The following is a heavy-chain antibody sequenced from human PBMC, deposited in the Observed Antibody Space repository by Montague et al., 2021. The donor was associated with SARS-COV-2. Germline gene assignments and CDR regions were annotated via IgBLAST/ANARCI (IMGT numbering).Heavy chain of an antibody. J-gene: IGHJ6*02. CDR2: IYYSGST. V-gene: IGHV4-39*01. Sequence: SETLSLTCSVSGGSITSSSYYWGWIRQSPDKGLEWIGNIYYSGSTYYNPSLKSRVTISVDTSKYQFSLKLNSVTAADTAVYYCVSLWKYGSGSHYAPWDYYNYGVDVRGQGTRSPSP. D-gene: IGHD3-10*01. CDR1: GGSITSSSYY. CDR3: VSLWKYGSGSHYAPWDYYNYGVDV.